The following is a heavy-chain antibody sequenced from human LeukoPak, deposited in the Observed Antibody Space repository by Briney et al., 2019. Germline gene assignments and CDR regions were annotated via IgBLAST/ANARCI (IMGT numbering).Heavy chain of an antibody. CDR2: IYHSGST. CDR1: GGSISSGGYY. Sequence: SETLSLTCTVSGGSISSGGYYWSWIRQPPGKGLEWIGYIYHSGSTYYNPSLKSRVTISVDRSKNQFSLKLSSVTAADTAVYYCARDRGYQTFDYWGQGTLVTVSS. J-gene: IGHJ4*02. D-gene: IGHD3-10*01. CDR3: ARDRGYQTFDY. V-gene: IGHV4-30-2*01.